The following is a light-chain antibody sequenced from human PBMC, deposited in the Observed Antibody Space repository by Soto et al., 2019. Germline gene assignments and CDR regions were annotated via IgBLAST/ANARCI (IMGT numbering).Light chain of an antibody. CDR1: TGAVTSGHY. CDR3: ATWDDSLNGFYV. V-gene: IGLV7-46*01. J-gene: IGLJ1*01. CDR2: DTS. Sequence: QAVVTQEPSLTVSPGGTVTLTCGSSTGAVTSGHYPYWFQQKPGQAPRTLIYDTSNKHSWTPARFSGYLLGGKAALTLSGAQPEDEAEYFCATWDDSLNGFYVFGTGTKLTVL.